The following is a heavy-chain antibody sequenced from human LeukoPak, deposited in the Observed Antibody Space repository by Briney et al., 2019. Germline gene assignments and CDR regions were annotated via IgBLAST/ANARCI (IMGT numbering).Heavy chain of an antibody. J-gene: IGHJ4*02. V-gene: IGHV1-2*02. CDR3: ATTFRLTDDY. D-gene: IGHD1-14*01. CDR2: INPNSGDT. Sequence: ASVKVSCKASGYSFTGYYMHWVRQAPGQGLEWMGWINPNSGDTKYAQKFQGRVTMTRDTSISTAYMELTRLRSDDTAVYYCATTFRLTDDYWGQGTLVTVSS. CDR1: GYSFTGYY.